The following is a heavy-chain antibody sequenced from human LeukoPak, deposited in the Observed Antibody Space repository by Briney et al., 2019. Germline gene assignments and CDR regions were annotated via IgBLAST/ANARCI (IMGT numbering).Heavy chain of an antibody. CDR2: IYHSGST. CDR3: ARAWSGYFPFDY. Sequence: SETLSLTCTVSGYSISSGCDWGWIRQPPGKGLEWIGSIYHSGSTYYNPSLKSRVTISVDTSKNQFSLKLSSVTAADTAVYYCARAWSGYFPFDYWGQGTLVTVSS. J-gene: IGHJ4*02. D-gene: IGHD3-3*01. V-gene: IGHV4-38-2*02. CDR1: GYSISSGCD.